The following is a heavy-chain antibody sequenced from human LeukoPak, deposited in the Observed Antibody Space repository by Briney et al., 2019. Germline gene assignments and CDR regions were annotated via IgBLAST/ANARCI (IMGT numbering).Heavy chain of an antibody. CDR3: ARRGGYGDLPDAFDI. Sequence: ASVKVSCKASGYTFTGYYMHGVRQAPGHGLEWMGWINPNSGGTNYAQKFQGRVTMTRDTSISTAYMELSRLRSDDTAVYYCARRGGYGDLPDAFDIWGQGTMVTVS. CDR1: GYTFTGYY. CDR2: INPNSGGT. D-gene: IGHD4-17*01. V-gene: IGHV1-2*02. J-gene: IGHJ3*02.